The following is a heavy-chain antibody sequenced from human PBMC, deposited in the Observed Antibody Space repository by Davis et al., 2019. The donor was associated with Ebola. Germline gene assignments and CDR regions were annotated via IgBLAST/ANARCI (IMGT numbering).Heavy chain of an antibody. CDR3: ARHASGDFWFFGL. J-gene: IGHJ2*01. V-gene: IGHV3-53*01. CDR1: GFSVSDSY. Sequence: GESLKISCAASGFSVSDSYMSWVRQAPGRGPAWVSVIYRDDRTYYADSVKGRFTISRDNSKNALYLQIDRLSVEDTGLYYCARHASGDFWFFGLWGRGTLVTVSS. CDR2: IYRDDRT. D-gene: IGHD2-21*02.